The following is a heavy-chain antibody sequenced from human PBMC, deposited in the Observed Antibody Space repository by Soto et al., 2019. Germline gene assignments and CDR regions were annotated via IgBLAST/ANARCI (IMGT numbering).Heavy chain of an antibody. CDR2: INPSGGST. D-gene: IGHD5-12*01. CDR1: GYTFTSYY. J-gene: IGHJ3*02. V-gene: IGHV1-46*01. CDR3: ARGGYSGYDTPPDAFDI. Sequence: ASVKVSCKASGYTFTSYYMHWVRQAPGQGLEWMGIINPSGGSTSYAQKFQGRVTMTRDTSTCTVYMELSSLRSEDTAVYYCARGGYSGYDTPPDAFDIWGQGTMVTVSS.